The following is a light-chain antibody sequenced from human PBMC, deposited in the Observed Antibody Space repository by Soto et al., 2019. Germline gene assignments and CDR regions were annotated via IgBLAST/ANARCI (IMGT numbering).Light chain of an antibody. CDR2: GAS. Sequence: EIVMTQSPATLSVSPVERATLSCRASQSVSSNLAWYQQKPGQAPRLLIYGASTRATGIPARFSGSGSGTEFTLTISSLQSEDFAVYYCQQYATWWTFGQGTKVEIK. CDR3: QQYATWWT. J-gene: IGKJ1*01. V-gene: IGKV3-15*01. CDR1: QSVSSN.